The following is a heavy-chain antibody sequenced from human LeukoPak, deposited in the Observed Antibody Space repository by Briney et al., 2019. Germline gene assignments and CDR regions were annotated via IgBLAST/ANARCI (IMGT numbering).Heavy chain of an antibody. D-gene: IGHD3-10*01. CDR1: GFTFSSYG. V-gene: IGHV3-33*06. CDR3: AKDRSTGFGSYFGYYSDS. J-gene: IGHJ4*02. Sequence: GRSLRLSCAVSGFTFSSYGMHWVRQAPGKGLEWVALIWYDGGDKYYVDSVQGRFTISRDNSKNTLYLQMNSLRAEDTAVCYCAKDRSTGFGSYFGYYSDSWGQGTLVTVSS. CDR2: IWYDGGDK.